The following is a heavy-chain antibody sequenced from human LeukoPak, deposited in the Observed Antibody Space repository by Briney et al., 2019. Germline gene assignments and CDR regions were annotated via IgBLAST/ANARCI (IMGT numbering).Heavy chain of an antibody. D-gene: IGHD3-16*02. J-gene: IGHJ5*02. V-gene: IGHV5-51*06. CDR1: GYSFTSYW. CDR2: TYPGDSYT. CDR3: ARDLGYVWGSYRYTSWFDP. Sequence: GESLKISCKGSGYSFTSYWIGWVRQMPGKGLEWIGITYPGDSYTRFSPSFQGPVTISPDKSISTAYLQWSSLKASDTAMYYCARDLGYVWGSYRYTSWFDPWGQGTLVTVSS.